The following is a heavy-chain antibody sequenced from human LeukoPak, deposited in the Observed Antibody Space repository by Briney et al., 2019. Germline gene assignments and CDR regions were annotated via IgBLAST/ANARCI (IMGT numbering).Heavy chain of an antibody. D-gene: IGHD6-13*01. J-gene: IGHJ4*02. Sequence: ASVKVSCKASGYTFTSYAMHWVRQAPGQGLEWMGWISAYNGNTNYAQKLQGRVTMTTDTSTSTAYMELRSLRSDDTAVYYCARDLQLAFDYWGQGTLVTVSS. V-gene: IGHV1-18*01. CDR2: ISAYNGNT. CDR3: ARDLQLAFDY. CDR1: GYTFTSYA.